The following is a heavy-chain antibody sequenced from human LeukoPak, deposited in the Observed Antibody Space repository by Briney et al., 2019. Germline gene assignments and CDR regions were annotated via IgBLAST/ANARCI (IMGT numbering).Heavy chain of an antibody. CDR3: ARVGYCSGGSCYATYYYGMDV. CDR2: MNPNSGNT. Sequence: KPGASVTVSCRASGYTFTSYDINWVRQATGQGLEWMGWMNPNSGNTVYAQKFQGRVTMTRNTSISTAYMELSSLRSEDTAVYYCARVGYCSGGSCYATYYYGMDVWGQGTTVTVSS. J-gene: IGHJ6*02. V-gene: IGHV1-8*01. CDR1: GYTFTSYD. D-gene: IGHD2-15*01.